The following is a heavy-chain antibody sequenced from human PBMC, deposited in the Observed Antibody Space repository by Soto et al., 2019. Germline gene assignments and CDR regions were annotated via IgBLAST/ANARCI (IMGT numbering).Heavy chain of an antibody. CDR2: TSDDGSKQ. CDR1: GFSFSRYG. D-gene: IGHD2-15*01. Sequence: QVQLVESGGGVVQPGGSLRLSCAASGFSFSRYGMHWVRQAPGKGLEWVAVTSDDGSKQSYVDSVKGRFTISRDNSKNNLYLQMNSLRTEDTAAYYCVKDLAYCSGGSCYSYGMDVWGQGTTVTVSS. V-gene: IGHV3-30*18. CDR3: VKDLAYCSGGSCYSYGMDV. J-gene: IGHJ6*02.